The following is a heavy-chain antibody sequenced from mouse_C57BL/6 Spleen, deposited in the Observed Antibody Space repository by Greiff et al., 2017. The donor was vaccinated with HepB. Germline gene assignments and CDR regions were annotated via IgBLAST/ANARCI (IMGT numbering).Heavy chain of an antibody. D-gene: IGHD1-1*01. CDR3: GCDTTTVVRAWYFHG. Sequence: EVLLVESEGGLVQPGSSMKLSCTASGFTFSDYYMAWVRQVPEKGLEWVANINYDGSSTYYLDSLKSRFIISRDNAKNILYLQLSSLKSEDTATYYCGCDTTTVVRAWYFHGWGAGTPVSISS. CDR2: INYDGSST. CDR1: GFTFSDYY. V-gene: IGHV5-16*01. J-gene: IGHJ1*01.